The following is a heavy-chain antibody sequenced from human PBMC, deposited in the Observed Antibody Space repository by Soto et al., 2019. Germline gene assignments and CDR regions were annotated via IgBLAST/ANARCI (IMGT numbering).Heavy chain of an antibody. J-gene: IGHJ6*03. CDR1: GYTFTSYG. D-gene: IGHD5-12*01. CDR3: ARARGYSGYDPTYYYYMDV. V-gene: IGHV1-18*01. CDR2: ISAYNGNT. Sequence: ASVKVSCKASGYTFTSYGISWVRQAPGQGLEWMGWISAYNGNTNYAQKLQGRVTMTTDTSTSTAYMELRSLRSDDTAVYYCARARGYSGYDPTYYYYMDVWGKGTTVTVSS.